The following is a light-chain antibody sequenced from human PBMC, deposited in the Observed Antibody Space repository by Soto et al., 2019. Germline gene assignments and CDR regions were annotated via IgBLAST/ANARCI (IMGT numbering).Light chain of an antibody. CDR3: QQYGSSPRWT. CDR2: DTS. Sequence: EIVLTQSPATLSLSPGERATLSCRASQSISNFLAWYQQKPGHAPRLLIYDTSIRATGIPARFSGSGSGADFTLTISRLEPEDFAVYYCQQYGSSPRWTFGQGTKVDIK. CDR1: QSISNF. V-gene: IGKV3-20*01. J-gene: IGKJ1*01.